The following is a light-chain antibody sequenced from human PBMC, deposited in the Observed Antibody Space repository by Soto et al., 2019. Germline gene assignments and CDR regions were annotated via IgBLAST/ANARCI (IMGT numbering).Light chain of an antibody. J-gene: IGKJ1*01. CDR1: QSISIN. Sequence: EIVLTQSPGTLSVSPGDRVTLSCRASQSISINLAWYQHKPGQAPRLLIHGASTRATGVPARISGSGSGTEFTLTISSLQSEDFAVYYCQQFPNWPWTFGQGTKVEVK. CDR2: GAS. CDR3: QQFPNWPWT. V-gene: IGKV3D-15*01.